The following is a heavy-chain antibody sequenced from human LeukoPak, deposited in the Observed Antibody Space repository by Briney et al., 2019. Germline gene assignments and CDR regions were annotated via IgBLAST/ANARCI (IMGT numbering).Heavy chain of an antibody. CDR2: IWYDGSNK. J-gene: IGHJ4*02. CDR3: ARVRAYCSSASCYALDY. CDR1: GFTFGDYA. V-gene: IGHV3-33*01. D-gene: IGHD2-2*01. Sequence: GRSLRLSCTASGFTFGDYAMSWVRQAPGKGLEWVAVIWYDGSNKYYADSVKGRFTISRDNSKNTLYLQMNSLRAEDTAVYYCARVRAYCSSASCYALDYWGQGTLVTVSS.